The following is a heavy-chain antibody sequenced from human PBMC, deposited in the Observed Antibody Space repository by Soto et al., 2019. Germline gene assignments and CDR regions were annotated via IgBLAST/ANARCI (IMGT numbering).Heavy chain of an antibody. CDR1: GGSMSSSSYY. Sequence: XETLCLTCTVSGGSMSSSSYYWGWIRQPPGKGLEWIGSIYYSGSTYYNPSLKSRVTISVDTSKNQFSLKLSSVTAADTAVYYCARAAQGAIDYWGQGTLVTVSS. CDR2: IYYSGST. V-gene: IGHV4-39*01. CDR3: ARAAQGAIDY. J-gene: IGHJ4*02.